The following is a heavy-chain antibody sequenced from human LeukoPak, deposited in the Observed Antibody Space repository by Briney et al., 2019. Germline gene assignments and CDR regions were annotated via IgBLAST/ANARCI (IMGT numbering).Heavy chain of an antibody. CDR1: GGSISSSNW. Sequence: SETLSLTCAVSGGSISSSNWWSWVRQPPGKGLEWIGEIYHSGSTNYNPSLKSRVTISVDTSKNQFSLKLSSVTAADTAVYYCARTPYNWNRPGYYMDVWGKGTTVTVSS. J-gene: IGHJ6*03. CDR3: ARTPYNWNRPGYYMDV. V-gene: IGHV4-4*02. D-gene: IGHD1-20*01. CDR2: IYHSGST.